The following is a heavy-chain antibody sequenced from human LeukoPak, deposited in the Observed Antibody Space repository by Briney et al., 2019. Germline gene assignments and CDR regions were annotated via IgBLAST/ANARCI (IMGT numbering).Heavy chain of an antibody. CDR3: TRLLEWELQTLYAFDI. Sequence: GGSLRLSCAASGFTFSGSAMHWVRQASRKGLEWVGRIRSKANSYATAYAASVKGRFTISRDDSKNTAYLQMNSLKTEDTAVYYCTRLLEWELQTLYAFDIWGQGTMVTVSS. CDR2: IRSKANSYAT. CDR1: GFTFSGSA. V-gene: IGHV3-73*01. J-gene: IGHJ3*02. D-gene: IGHD1-26*01.